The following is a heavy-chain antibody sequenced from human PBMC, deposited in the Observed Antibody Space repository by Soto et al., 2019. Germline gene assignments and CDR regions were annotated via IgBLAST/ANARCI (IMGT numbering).Heavy chain of an antibody. D-gene: IGHD1-20*01. CDR1: GYTFTSYG. CDR3: ARDGGWITGTTDAFDI. CDR2: ISAYNGNT. Sequence: GASVKVSFKASGYTFTSYGISWVRQAPGQGLEWMGWISAYNGNTNYAQKLQGRVTMTTDTSTSTAYMALRSLRSDDTAVYYCARDGGWITGTTDAFDIWGQGTMVTVSS. J-gene: IGHJ3*02. V-gene: IGHV1-18*01.